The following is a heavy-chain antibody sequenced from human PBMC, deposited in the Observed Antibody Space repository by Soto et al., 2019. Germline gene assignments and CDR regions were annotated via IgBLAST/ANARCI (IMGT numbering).Heavy chain of an antibody. CDR2: MNGNGDGA. CDR1: GFTFSTFA. CDR3: VKDRIPDGRWNFDH. J-gene: IGHJ4*02. Sequence: EMHLLESGGGLVQPGGSLRLSCAASGFTFSTFAMNWVRQAPGRGLEWVAGMNGNGDGASYADSMKGRVTISRDNSKNTLYLQMNSLRAEDTAVYYCVKDRIPDGRWNFDHWGQGTLVTVS. D-gene: IGHD2-2*02. V-gene: IGHV3-23*01.